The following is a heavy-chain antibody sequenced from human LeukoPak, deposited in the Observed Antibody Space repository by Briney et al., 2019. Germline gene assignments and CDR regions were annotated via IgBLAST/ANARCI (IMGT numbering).Heavy chain of an antibody. V-gene: IGHV1-24*01. D-gene: IGHD3-10*01. CDR1: GYTLTELS. Sequence: ASVKVSCKVSGYTLTELSMHWVRQAPGKGLEWMGGFDPEDGETIYAQKFQGRVTMTEDTSTDTAYMELSSLRSEDTAVCYCATHGGAKLPNYYDIWGQGTMVTVSS. CDR2: FDPEDGET. J-gene: IGHJ3*02. CDR3: ATHGGAKLPNYYDI.